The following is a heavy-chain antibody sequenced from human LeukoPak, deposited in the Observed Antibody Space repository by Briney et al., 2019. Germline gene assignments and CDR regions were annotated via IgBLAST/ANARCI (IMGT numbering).Heavy chain of an antibody. D-gene: IGHD3-3*01. CDR3: ARLSFLGVAHPSY. CDR2: IYHSGST. CDR1: GYYISSGYY. J-gene: IGHJ4*02. Sequence: PSETLSLTCAVSGYYISSGYYWGWIRQPPGKGLEWIGSIYHSGSTYYNPSLKSRVTISVDTSKNQFSLKLSSVTAADTAVYYCARLSFLGVAHPSYWGQGTLVTVSS. V-gene: IGHV4-38-2*01.